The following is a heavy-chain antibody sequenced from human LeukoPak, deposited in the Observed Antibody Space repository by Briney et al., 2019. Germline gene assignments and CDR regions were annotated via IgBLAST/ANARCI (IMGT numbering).Heavy chain of an antibody. J-gene: IGHJ4*02. CDR3: ARDRAGVFDY. CDR1: GFTVSSNY. D-gene: IGHD6-19*01. Sequence: RTGGSLRLSCAASGFTVSSNYMSWVRQAPGQGLEWVSVIYSGGSTYYADSVKGRFTISRDNSKNTLYLQMNSLRAEDTAEYYCARDRAGVFDYWGQGTLVTVSS. V-gene: IGHV3-53*01. CDR2: IYSGGST.